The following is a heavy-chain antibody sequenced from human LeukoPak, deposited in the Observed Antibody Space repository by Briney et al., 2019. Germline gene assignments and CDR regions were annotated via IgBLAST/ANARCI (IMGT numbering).Heavy chain of an antibody. D-gene: IGHD2-15*01. Sequence: AGGSLRLSCAASGFIFSNYAMTWVPQAPGKGLEWVSTISGSDKSTFYADSVRGRFTISRDNSKNPLYLQMNSLRAEDTAVYYCAKSRSGGGSCYNYWGQGTLVTVSS. V-gene: IGHV3-23*01. CDR3: AKSRSGGGSCYNY. J-gene: IGHJ4*02. CDR1: GFIFSNYA. CDR2: ISGSDKST.